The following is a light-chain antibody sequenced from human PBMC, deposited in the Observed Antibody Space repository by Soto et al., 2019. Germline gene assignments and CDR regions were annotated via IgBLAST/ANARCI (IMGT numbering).Light chain of an antibody. J-gene: IGKJ1*01. CDR3: QQYNNWPPT. Sequence: EIVMTQSPATLSVSPGERATLSCRASHSVSSNLAWYQQKPGQAPRLLIYGASTRATGIPARFSGSGSGTEFNLTISSLQSEDFAVYYCQQYNNWPPTFGKGTKVEIK. CDR2: GAS. V-gene: IGKV3-15*01. CDR1: HSVSSN.